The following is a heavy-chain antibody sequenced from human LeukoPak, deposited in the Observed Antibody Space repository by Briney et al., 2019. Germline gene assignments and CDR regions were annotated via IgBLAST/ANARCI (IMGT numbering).Heavy chain of an antibody. CDR2: ISGSGGST. Sequence: SLRLSCAAXGFTFSSYTMSWVRQAPGEGLEWVSAISGSGGSTYYAYSVKGRFTISRDNSKNTLYLQMNSLRAEDTAVYYCAKESRFGLNWFDPWGQGTLVTVSS. CDR1: GFTFSSYT. CDR3: AKESRFGLNWFDP. J-gene: IGHJ5*02. D-gene: IGHD3-10*01. V-gene: IGHV3-23*01.